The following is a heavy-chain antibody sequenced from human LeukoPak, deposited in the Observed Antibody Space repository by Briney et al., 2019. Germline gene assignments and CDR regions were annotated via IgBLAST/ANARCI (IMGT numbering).Heavy chain of an antibody. V-gene: IGHV3-72*01. CDR3: ARGPTVTFNYHYGMDV. CDR2: TRTKGKGYTT. Sequence: PGGSLRLSCATSGFTFSDHYMDWVRQAPGKGLEWVARTRTKGKGYTTEYAASVKGRFTVSRDESMHSLYLQMNSLKTEDTAVYYCARGPTVTFNYHYGMDVWGQGTTVTVSS. J-gene: IGHJ6*02. CDR1: GFTFSDHY. D-gene: IGHD4-17*01.